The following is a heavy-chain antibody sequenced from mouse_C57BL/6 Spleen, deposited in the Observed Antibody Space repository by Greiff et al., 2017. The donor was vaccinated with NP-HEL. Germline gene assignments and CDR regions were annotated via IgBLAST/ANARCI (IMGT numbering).Heavy chain of an antibody. Sequence: VQLQQPGAELVKPGASVKMSCKASGYTFTSYWITWVKQRPGQGLEWIGDIDPSDSYTNYNQKFKGKSTLTVDKSSSTAYMQLSSLTSEDSAVYYCARQYYGSFDYWGQGTTLTVSS. D-gene: IGHD1-1*01. V-gene: IGHV1-69*01. CDR3: ARQYYGSFDY. J-gene: IGHJ2*01. CDR1: GYTFTSYW. CDR2: IDPSDSYT.